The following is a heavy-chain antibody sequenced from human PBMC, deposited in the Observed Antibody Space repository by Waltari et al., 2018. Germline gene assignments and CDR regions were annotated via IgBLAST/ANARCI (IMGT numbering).Heavy chain of an antibody. V-gene: IGHV4-39*01. D-gene: IGHD3-3*01. Sequence: QAQLQELGPGQVKPSETLSFRCAVSGDPISTSPFNWGWVRQPPGKGLEWVGSVSYNGYKFYNPSLKSLLTLSMDTSNNHFSLSLTSVTAADTAVYYCVRQRSADFWSGYFDLWGQGTLVTVSS. CDR2: VSYNGYK. J-gene: IGHJ4*02. CDR3: VRQRSADFWSGYFDL. CDR1: GDPISTSPFN.